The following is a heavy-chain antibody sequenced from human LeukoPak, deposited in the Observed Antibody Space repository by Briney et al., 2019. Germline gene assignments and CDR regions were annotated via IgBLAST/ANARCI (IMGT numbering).Heavy chain of an antibody. CDR2: ISYSSSTI. J-gene: IGHJ4*02. CDR1: GFTFSSYS. CDR3: ARDRLHYGEYEKTFDY. D-gene: IGHD4-17*01. V-gene: IGHV3-48*01. Sequence: GGSLRLSCAASGFTFSSYSMNWARQAPGKGLEWVSYISYSSSTIYYADSVRGRFTISRDNAKNSLYLQMDSLRAEDTAVYYCARDRLHYGEYEKTFDYWGQGTLVTVSS.